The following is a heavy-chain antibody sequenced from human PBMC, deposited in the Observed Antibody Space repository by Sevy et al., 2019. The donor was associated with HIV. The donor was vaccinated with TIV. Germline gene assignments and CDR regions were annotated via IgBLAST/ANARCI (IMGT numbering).Heavy chain of an antibody. V-gene: IGHV3-23*01. CDR3: AKDPYSSGEYFQK. Sequence: GGSLRLSCAASGFSFSTHAMHWVRQAPGKGLEWVSTISGSGGRTYTAESVRGRLTISRDNSKRTVYLQMNSLRGDDTAIYYCAKDPYSSGEYFQKWGQGARVTVSS. J-gene: IGHJ1*01. D-gene: IGHD3-22*01. CDR2: ISGSGGRT. CDR1: GFSFSTHA.